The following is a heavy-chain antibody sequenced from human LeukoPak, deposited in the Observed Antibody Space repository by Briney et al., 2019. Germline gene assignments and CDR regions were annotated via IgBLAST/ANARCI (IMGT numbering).Heavy chain of an antibody. CDR1: GFTHSSYR. D-gene: IGHD1-26*01. J-gene: IGHJ6*03. V-gene: IGHV3-7*01. Sequence: GGSLRLSCAASGFTHSSYRVIWLRQAPGGGVEWVANIKQYGREKYYVDSVKGRFTSSRDNAKNSLYLQMNSLRAEDTAVYYCARDIGPPVGATGGLYYYYYMDVWGKGTTVTISS. CDR2: IKQYGREK. CDR3: ARDIGPPVGATGGLYYYYYMDV.